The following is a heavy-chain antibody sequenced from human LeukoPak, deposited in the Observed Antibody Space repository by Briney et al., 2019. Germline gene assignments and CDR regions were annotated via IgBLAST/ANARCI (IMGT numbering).Heavy chain of an antibody. D-gene: IGHD1-1*01. CDR3: ARERDDDPFDI. J-gene: IGHJ3*02. Sequence: GATVKLSCKASGDSSRTNAIVWVRQAPGQRLEWMGWTSAGSGNTKYSQKFQDRVTITRDTAASTVYMELSSLRSGDTAVYFCARERDDDPFDIWGQGTLVTVSS. V-gene: IGHV1-3*01. CDR2: TSAGSGNT. CDR1: GDSSRTNA.